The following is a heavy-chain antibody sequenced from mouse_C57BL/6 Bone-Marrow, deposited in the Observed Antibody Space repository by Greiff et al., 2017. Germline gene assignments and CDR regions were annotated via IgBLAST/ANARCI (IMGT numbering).Heavy chain of an antibody. J-gene: IGHJ4*01. V-gene: IGHV5-12*01. CDR3: ASLSMDY. CDR2: ISNGGGST. Sequence: LQQSGGGLVQPGGSLKLSCAASGFTFSDYYMYWVRQTPEKRLEWVAYISNGGGSTYYPDTVKGRFTISRDNAKNTLYLQMSRLKSEDTDMYYCASLSMDYWGQGTSVTVSS. CDR1: GFTFSDYY.